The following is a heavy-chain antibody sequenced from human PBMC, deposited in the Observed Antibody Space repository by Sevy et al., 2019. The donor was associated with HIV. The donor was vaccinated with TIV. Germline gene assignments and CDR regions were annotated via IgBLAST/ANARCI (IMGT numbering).Heavy chain of an antibody. CDR1: GGTFSSYA. CDR3: ARDLPLSYCSSTSCYFLGDYYYGMDV. J-gene: IGHJ6*02. D-gene: IGHD2-2*01. Sequence: ASVKVSCKASGGTFSSYAISWVRQAPGQGLEWMGGIIPIFGTANYAQKFQGRVTITADESTSTAYMELSSLRPEDTAVYYCARDLPLSYCSSTSCYFLGDYYYGMDVWGQGTTVTVSS. V-gene: IGHV1-69*13. CDR2: IIPIFGTA.